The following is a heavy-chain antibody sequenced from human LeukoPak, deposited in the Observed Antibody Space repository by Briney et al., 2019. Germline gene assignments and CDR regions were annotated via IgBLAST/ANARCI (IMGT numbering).Heavy chain of an antibody. CDR2: IFYDGSNQ. J-gene: IGHJ4*02. CDR1: GFTFSNYG. Sequence: TGGSLRLSCAASGFTFSNYGMHWVRQAPGKGLEWLAAIFYDGSNQHYADTVKGRFTISRDNSKNTLYLQVNSLTAEDTAVYFCARDQALYFSYGDYWGQGTLVTVSS. V-gene: IGHV3-33*08. CDR3: ARDQALYFSYGDY. D-gene: IGHD3-16*01.